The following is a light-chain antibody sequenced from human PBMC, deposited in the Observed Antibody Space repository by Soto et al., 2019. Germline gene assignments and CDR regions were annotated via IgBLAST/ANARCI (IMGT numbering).Light chain of an antibody. CDR2: DAI. V-gene: IGKV3-20*01. CDR1: QNIHNH. J-gene: IGKJ4*01. CDR3: QRYGSSPF. Sequence: EKLMSQSPATLSVSPGERVTLSCRASQNIHNHMSWFLQKPGQTPRLLIYDAIIRAADVPDRFSGSGSGTDFTLTISRLEPEDFAVYYCQRYGSSPFFGGGTKVDI.